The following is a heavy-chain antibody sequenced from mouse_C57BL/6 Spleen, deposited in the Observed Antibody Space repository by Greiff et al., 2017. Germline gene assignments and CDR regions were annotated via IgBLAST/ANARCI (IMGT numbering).Heavy chain of an antibody. CDR3: ARAYKGAMDY. J-gene: IGHJ4*01. D-gene: IGHD1-3*01. Sequence: EVQLVESEGGLVQPGSSMKLSCTASGFTFSDYYMAWVRQVPEKGLEWVANINYDGSSTYYLDSLKSRFIISRDNAKNILYLQMSSLKSEDTATYYCARAYKGAMDYWGQGTSVTVSS. CDR1: GFTFSDYY. CDR2: INYDGSST. V-gene: IGHV5-16*01.